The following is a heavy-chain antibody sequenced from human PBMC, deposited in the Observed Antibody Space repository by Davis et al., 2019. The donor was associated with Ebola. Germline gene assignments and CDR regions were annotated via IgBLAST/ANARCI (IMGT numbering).Heavy chain of an antibody. J-gene: IGHJ6*02. CDR2: INTNTGNP. CDR3: ARDSNGPLGVDDQYYYGMDV. D-gene: IGHD2-8*01. V-gene: IGHV7-4-1*02. CDR1: GYTFTNYG. Sequence: ASVKVSCKASGYTFTNYGITWVRQAPGQRLEWMGWINTNTGNPTYAQGFTRRFVFSLDTSVSTTYLQISSLKAEDTAVYYCARDSNGPLGVDDQYYYGMDVWGQGTTVTVSS.